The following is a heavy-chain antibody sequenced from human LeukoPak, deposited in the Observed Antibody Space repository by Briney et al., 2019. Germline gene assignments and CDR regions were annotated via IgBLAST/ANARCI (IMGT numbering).Heavy chain of an antibody. Sequence: GASVKVSCKASGYSFTGYYMHWVRQATGQGLEWMGWMNPNSGNTGYAQKFQGRVTMTRNTSISTAYMELSSLRSEDTAVYYCARGIYAYRDWGQGTLVTVSS. V-gene: IGHV1-8*02. CDR2: MNPNSGNT. CDR3: ARGIYAYRD. D-gene: IGHD5/OR15-5a*01. CDR1: GYSFTGYY. J-gene: IGHJ4*02.